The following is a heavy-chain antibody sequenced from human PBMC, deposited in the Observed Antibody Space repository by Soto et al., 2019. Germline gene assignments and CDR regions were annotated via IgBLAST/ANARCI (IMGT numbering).Heavy chain of an antibody. J-gene: IGHJ6*03. CDR3: ARERCSGGSCYPREPYYYYYYYMDV. Sequence: SETLSLTCTVSGGSISSGGYYWSWIRQHPGKGLEWIGYIYYSGSTYYNPSLKSRVTISVDTSKDQFSLKLSSVTAADTAVYYCARERCSGGSCYPREPYYYYYYYMDVRGKGTTVTVSS. D-gene: IGHD2-15*01. CDR1: GGSISSGGYY. CDR2: IYYSGST. V-gene: IGHV4-31*03.